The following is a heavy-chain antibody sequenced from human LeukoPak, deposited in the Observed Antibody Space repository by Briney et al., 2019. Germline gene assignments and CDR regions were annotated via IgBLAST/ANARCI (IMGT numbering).Heavy chain of an antibody. D-gene: IGHD3-16*01. J-gene: IGHJ6*02. V-gene: IGHV4-4*07. Sequence: PSETLSLTCTVSGGSISSYYWSWIRQPAGKGLEWIGRIYTSGSTNYNASLKSRVTMSVDTSKNQFLPKLSSVPAADTALYYCARDERIMITFGVYHYGMDVRGQGTTVTVPS. CDR2: IYTSGST. CDR1: GGSISSYY. CDR3: ARDERIMITFGVYHYGMDV.